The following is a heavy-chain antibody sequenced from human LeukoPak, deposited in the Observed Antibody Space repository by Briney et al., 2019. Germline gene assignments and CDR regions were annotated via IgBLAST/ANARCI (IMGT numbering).Heavy chain of an antibody. CDR2: INHSGST. Sequence: PSETLSLTCAVYGGSFSGYYWSWISQPPGKGLEWIGEINHSGSTNYNPSLKSRVTISVDTSKNQFSLKLSSVTAADTAVYYCARSIWEFPMIVVRGTRVNAFDIGGKGKRVTVSS. D-gene: IGHD3-22*01. CDR1: GGSFSGYY. J-gene: IGHJ3*02. CDR3: ARSIWEFPMIVVRGTRVNAFDI. V-gene: IGHV4-34*01.